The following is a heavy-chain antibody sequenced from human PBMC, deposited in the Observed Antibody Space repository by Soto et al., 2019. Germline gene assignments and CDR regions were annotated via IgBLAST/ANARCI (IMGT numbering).Heavy chain of an antibody. CDR2: IWYDGSNK. CDR1: GFTFSSYG. J-gene: IGHJ4*02. D-gene: IGHD6-19*01. V-gene: IGHV3-33*01. Sequence: GGSLRLSCAASGFTFSSYGMHWVRQAPGKGLEWVAVIWYDGSNKYYADSVKGRFTISRDNSKNTLYLQMNSLRAEDTAVYYCARGRYEWLAYFDYWGQGTLVTVSS. CDR3: ARGRYEWLAYFDY.